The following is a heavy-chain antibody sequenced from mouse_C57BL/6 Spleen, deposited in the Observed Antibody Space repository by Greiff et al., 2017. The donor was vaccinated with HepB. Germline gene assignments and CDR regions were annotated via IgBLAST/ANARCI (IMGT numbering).Heavy chain of an antibody. Sequence: QQSCKASGYTFTSYWMHWVKQRPGRGLEWIGRIDPNSGGTKYNEKFKSKATLTVDKPSSTAYMQLSSLTSEDSAVYYCAREEVLLGDAMDYWGQGTSVTVSS. J-gene: IGHJ4*01. V-gene: IGHV1-72*01. CDR2: IDPNSGGT. CDR3: AREEVLLGDAMDY. CDR1: GYTFTSYW. D-gene: IGHD1-1*01.